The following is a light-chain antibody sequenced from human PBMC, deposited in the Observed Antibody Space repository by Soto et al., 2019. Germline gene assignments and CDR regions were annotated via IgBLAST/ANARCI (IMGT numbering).Light chain of an antibody. CDR1: SSDVGAYNF. CDR3: SSYTSSNTPYV. CDR2: EVT. V-gene: IGLV2-14*01. J-gene: IGLJ1*01. Sequence: QSVLTQPASVSGSPGQSITISCTGSSSDVGAYNFVSWYQHHPGKAPKLILYEVTTHPSGVSSRFSGSKSGNTASLTISGLQADDEANYHRSSYTSSNTPYVFGTGTKVTVL.